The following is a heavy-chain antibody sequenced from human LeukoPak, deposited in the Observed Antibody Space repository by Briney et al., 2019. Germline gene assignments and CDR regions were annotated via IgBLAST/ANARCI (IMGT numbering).Heavy chain of an antibody. CDR2: IRYDGSNK. CDR3: AKGGKMATIETYYFDY. D-gene: IGHD5-24*01. V-gene: IGHV3-30*02. Sequence: PGGSLRLSCAASGFTFSSYWMSWVRQAPGKGLEWVAFIRYDGSNKYYADSVKGRFTISRDNSKNTLYLQMNSLRAEDTAVYYCAKGGKMATIETYYFDYWGQGTLVTVSS. J-gene: IGHJ4*02. CDR1: GFTFSSYW.